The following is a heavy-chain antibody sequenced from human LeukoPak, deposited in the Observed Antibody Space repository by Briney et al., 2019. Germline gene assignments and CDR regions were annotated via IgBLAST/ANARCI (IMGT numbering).Heavy chain of an antibody. CDR3: ARDPNIVGATNGYGRDRLFDY. J-gene: IGHJ4*02. CDR1: GGPISSSSYY. V-gene: IGHV4-39*07. Sequence: PSETLSLTCTVSGGPISSSSYYWGWIRQPPGKGLEWIGSIYYSGSTYCNPSLKSRVTISVDTSKNQFSLKLSSVTAADTAVYYCARDPNIVGATNGYGRDRLFDYWGQGTLVTVSS. CDR2: IYYSGST. D-gene: IGHD1-26*01.